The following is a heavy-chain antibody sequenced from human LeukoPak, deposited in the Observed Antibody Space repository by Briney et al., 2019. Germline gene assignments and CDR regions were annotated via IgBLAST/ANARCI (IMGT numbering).Heavy chain of an antibody. V-gene: IGHV1-69*13. J-gene: IGHJ4*02. CDR2: IIPIFGTA. D-gene: IGHD3-22*01. CDR3: ARVGGPGYYYDSSGYYPN. Sequence: SVKVSCKASGGTFISYAISWVRQAPGQGLEWMGGIIPIFGTANYAQKFPGRVTITADESTSTAYMELSSLRSEDTAVYYCARVGGPGYYYDSSGYYPNWGQGTLVTVSS. CDR1: GGTFISYA.